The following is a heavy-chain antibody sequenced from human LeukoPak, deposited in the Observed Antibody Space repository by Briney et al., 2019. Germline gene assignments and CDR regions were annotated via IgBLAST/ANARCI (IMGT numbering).Heavy chain of an antibody. CDR3: ARVAGSWYRYYYYYMDV. J-gene: IGHJ6*03. CDR1: GFTFSSYE. V-gene: IGHV3-48*03. D-gene: IGHD6-13*01. Sequence: SGGSLRLSCAASGFTFSSYEMNWIRQAPGKGLEWVSYISSSGSTIYYADSVKGRFTISRDNAKNSLYLQMNSLRAEDTAVYYCARVAGSWYRYYYYYMDVWGKGTTVTISS. CDR2: ISSSGSTI.